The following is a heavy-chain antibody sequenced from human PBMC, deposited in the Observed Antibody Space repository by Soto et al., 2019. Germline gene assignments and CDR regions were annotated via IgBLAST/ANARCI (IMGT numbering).Heavy chain of an antibody. CDR1: GFTFTSSA. CDR3: AESLHNFHDGIGYYNPPDT. CDR2: IVVGSGNT. V-gene: IGHV1-58*01. D-gene: IGHD3-22*01. J-gene: IGHJ5*02. Sequence: SVKVSCKASGFTFTSSAVQWVRQARGQRLEWIGWIVVGSGNTNYAQKFQERVTITRDMSTSTAYMELSSLRSEDTAVHYCAESLHNFHDGIGYYNPPDTWGQGTPVTVSS.